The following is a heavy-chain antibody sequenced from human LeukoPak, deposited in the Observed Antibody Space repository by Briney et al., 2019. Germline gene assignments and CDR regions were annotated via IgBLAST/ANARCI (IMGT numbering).Heavy chain of an antibody. Sequence: SGTLSLTCAVSGGSISSSNWWSWVRQPPGKGLEWIGSIYYSGSTHYDPSLKSRVTISVDTSKNQFSLKLSSVTAADTAVYYCARQGAFSDLDYWGQGTLVTVSS. V-gene: IGHV4-4*02. CDR1: GGSISSSNW. D-gene: IGHD3-16*01. CDR2: IYYSGST. CDR3: ARQGAFSDLDY. J-gene: IGHJ4*02.